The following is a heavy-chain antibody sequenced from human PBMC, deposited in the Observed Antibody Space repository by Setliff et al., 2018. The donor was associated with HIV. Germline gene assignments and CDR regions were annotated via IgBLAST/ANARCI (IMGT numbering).Heavy chain of an antibody. CDR1: GGSLSGYY. J-gene: IGHJ4*02. CDR3: ARHEGVLQEDGGFDS. Sequence: SETLSLTCAVYGGSLSGYYWSWIRQPPGKGLEWIGSIYYSGSTYYNPSLKSRVTISVDTSKSQFSLRLTSVTAADTALYYCARHEGVLQEDGGFDSWGQGTPVTVSS. CDR2: IYYSGST. V-gene: IGHV4-34*01. D-gene: IGHD2-2*01.